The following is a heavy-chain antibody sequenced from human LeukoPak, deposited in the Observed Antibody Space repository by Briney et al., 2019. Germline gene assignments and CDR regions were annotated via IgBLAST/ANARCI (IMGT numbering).Heavy chain of an antibody. V-gene: IGHV3-74*01. CDR1: GFTFSTYW. Sequence: PGGSLRLSCTASGFTFSTYWMHWVRQAPGKGLVWVSHINSAVSSTNYADSVKGRFTIFRDNAENTLYLQMISLRAEDTAVYYCVRGRGNSGSNWYFDLWGRGTLVTVSS. J-gene: IGHJ2*01. D-gene: IGHD4-23*01. CDR2: INSAVSST. CDR3: VRGRGNSGSNWYFDL.